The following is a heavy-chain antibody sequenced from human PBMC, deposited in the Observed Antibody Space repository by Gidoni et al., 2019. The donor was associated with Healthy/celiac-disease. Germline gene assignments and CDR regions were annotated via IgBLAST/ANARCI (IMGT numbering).Heavy chain of an antibody. J-gene: IGHJ4*02. CDR3: ARDFGSDFELILTGYYRPLDS. V-gene: IGHV1-18*01. D-gene: IGHD3-9*01. CDR2: FSAYNGNT. Sequence: QVQLVQSGAEVKKPGASVKVSCKASGYTFPSYGIRWVRQAPGQGLEWLGWFSAYNGNTNYAQKLQGRVTMTTDTSTSTAYMELRSLRSDDTAVYYCARDFGSDFELILTGYYRPLDSWGQGTLVTVSS. CDR1: GYTFPSYG.